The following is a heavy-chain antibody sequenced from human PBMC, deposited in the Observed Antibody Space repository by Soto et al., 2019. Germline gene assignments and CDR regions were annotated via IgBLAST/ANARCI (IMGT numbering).Heavy chain of an antibody. J-gene: IGHJ5*02. V-gene: IGHV3-48*02. Sequence: GGSLRLSCAASGFTFSSYALSWVRQAPGKGLEWVSYISSSSSTIYYADSVKGRFTISRDNAKNSLYLQMNSLRDDDTAVYYCATPSGGWKNWLDPWGQEPLAPVS. CDR3: ATPSGGWKNWLDP. D-gene: IGHD6-19*01. CDR2: ISSSSSTI. CDR1: GFTFSSYA.